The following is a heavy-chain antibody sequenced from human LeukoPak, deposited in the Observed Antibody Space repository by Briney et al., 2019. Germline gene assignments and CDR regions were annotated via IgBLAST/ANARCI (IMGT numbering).Heavy chain of an antibody. J-gene: IGHJ4*02. V-gene: IGHV3-23*01. Sequence: PGGSLRLSCAASGFTFSSYAMSWVRQAPGKGLEWVSGISDSGGSTYYADSVKGRSTISRDNSKNTLYLQMNSLRAEDTAVYYCAKLPGRAADYWGQGTLVTVSS. CDR2: ISDSGGST. CDR1: GFTFSSYA. CDR3: AKLPGRAADY.